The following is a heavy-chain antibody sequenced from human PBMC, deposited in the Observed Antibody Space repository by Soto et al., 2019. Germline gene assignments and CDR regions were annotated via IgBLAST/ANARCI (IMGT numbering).Heavy chain of an antibody. CDR1: GGSFSGYY. Sequence: QVQLQQWGAGLLKPSETLSLTCAVYGGSFSGYYWSWIRQPPGKGLEWMGEINHSGSTNYNPSLKSRVTISVDTSKTQFSLKLSSVTAADTAVYYCARVRVLGTMVRRPSNYFDYWGQGTLVTVSS. J-gene: IGHJ4*02. CDR3: ARVRVLGTMVRRPSNYFDY. CDR2: INHSGST. D-gene: IGHD3-10*01. V-gene: IGHV4-34*01.